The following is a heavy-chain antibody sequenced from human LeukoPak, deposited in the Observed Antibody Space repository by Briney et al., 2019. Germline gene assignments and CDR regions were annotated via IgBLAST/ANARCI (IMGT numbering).Heavy chain of an antibody. V-gene: IGHV3-74*01. CDR1: GFTFTTYW. CDR2: INSDRSIT. CDR3: LRDLNWSLDQ. D-gene: IGHD1-20*01. Sequence: PGGSLRLSCAASGFTFTTYWMHWVRQAPGKGLVWVSHINSDRSITSYADSVKGRFTISRDNAKNTLYLQMNSLRAEDTAVYYCLRDLNWSLDQWGQGTLVTVSS. J-gene: IGHJ4*02.